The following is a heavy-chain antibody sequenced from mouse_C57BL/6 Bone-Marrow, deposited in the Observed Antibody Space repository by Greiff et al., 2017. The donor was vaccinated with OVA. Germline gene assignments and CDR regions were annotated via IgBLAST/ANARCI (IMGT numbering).Heavy chain of an antibody. CDR1: GYTFTSYW. Sequence: QVQLKEPGTELVKPGASVKLSCKASGYTFTSYWMHWVKQRPGQGLEWIGNINPSNGGTNYNEKFKSKATLTVDKSSSTAYMQLSSLTSEDSAVYYCARGLRLRAMDYWGQGTSVTVSS. J-gene: IGHJ4*01. D-gene: IGHD3-2*02. V-gene: IGHV1-53*01. CDR2: INPSNGGT. CDR3: ARGLRLRAMDY.